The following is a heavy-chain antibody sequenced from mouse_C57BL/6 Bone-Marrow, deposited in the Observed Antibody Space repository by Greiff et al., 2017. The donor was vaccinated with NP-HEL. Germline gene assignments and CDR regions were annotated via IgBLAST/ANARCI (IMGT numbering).Heavy chain of an antibody. CDR3: ARRMPYAMDY. V-gene: IGHV1-82*01. Sequence: QVQLQQSGPELVKPGASVKISCKASGYAFSSSWMNWVKQRPGKGLEWIGRIYPGDGDTNYNGKFKGKATLTADKSSSTAYMQLSSLTSEDSAVYFRARRMPYAMDYWGQGTSVTVSS. CDR1: GYAFSSSW. J-gene: IGHJ4*01. CDR2: IYPGDGDT.